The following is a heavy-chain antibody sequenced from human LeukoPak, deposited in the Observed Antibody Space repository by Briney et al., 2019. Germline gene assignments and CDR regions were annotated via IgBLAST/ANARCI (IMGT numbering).Heavy chain of an antibody. Sequence: ASVKVSCKTSGYTFSDYYIHWIRQAPGQGLEWVGWINPNSGDTDYAQKFQGRVTMTTDTSPSTAYMELRSLRSDDTAVYYCARGPHIEQWLVRGWFDPWGQGTLVTVSS. CDR3: ARGPHIEQWLVRGWFDP. V-gene: IGHV1-2*02. D-gene: IGHD6-19*01. CDR2: INPNSGDT. J-gene: IGHJ5*02. CDR1: GYTFSDYY.